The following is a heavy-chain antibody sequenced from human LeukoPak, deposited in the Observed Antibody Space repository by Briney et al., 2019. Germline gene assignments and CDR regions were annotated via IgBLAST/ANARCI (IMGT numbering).Heavy chain of an antibody. CDR2: IQHDGSRT. V-gene: IGHV3-30-3*01. D-gene: IGHD4-23*01. CDR1: GGSISSYY. J-gene: IGHJ2*01. Sequence: LSLTCTVSGGSISSYYWNWIRQPPGKGLERVAGIQHDGSRTYYADSVKGRFTISRDNSKNTLYLEMNSLTPEDTALYYCARDHYGGNSWDWYFDLWGRGILVTVSS. CDR3: ARDHYGGNSWDWYFDL.